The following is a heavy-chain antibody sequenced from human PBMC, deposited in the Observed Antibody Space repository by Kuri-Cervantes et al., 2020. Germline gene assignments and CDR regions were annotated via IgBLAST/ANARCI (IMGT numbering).Heavy chain of an antibody. V-gene: IGHV3-7*01. Sequence: GESLKISCAASGFTLSSYWMSWVRQAPGKGLEWVANIKQDGSEKYYVDSVKGRFTISRDNSKNTLYLQMNSLRAEDTAVYYCARIRLGAIVATMRDGMDVWGQGTAVTVSS. CDR1: GFTLSSYW. J-gene: IGHJ6*02. D-gene: IGHD5-12*01. CDR3: ARIRLGAIVATMRDGMDV. CDR2: IKQDGSEK.